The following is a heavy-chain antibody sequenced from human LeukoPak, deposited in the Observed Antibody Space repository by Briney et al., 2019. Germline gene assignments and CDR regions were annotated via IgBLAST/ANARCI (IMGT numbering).Heavy chain of an antibody. D-gene: IGHD5-12*01. V-gene: IGHV4-59*08. Sequence: SETLSLTCTVSGGSIGSYYWSWIRQPPGKGLEWIGYIYYSGSTDYNPSLKSRVTISVDTSKNQFSLKLSSVTAADTAVYYCARLVVATTYYFDYWGQGTLVTVSS. CDR1: GGSIGSYY. CDR2: IYYSGST. CDR3: ARLVVATTYYFDY. J-gene: IGHJ4*02.